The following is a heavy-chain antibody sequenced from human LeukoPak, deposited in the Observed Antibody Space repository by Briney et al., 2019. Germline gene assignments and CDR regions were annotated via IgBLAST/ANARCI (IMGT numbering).Heavy chain of an antibody. Sequence: GGSLRLSCAASGFTFSDYYMSWIRQAPGKGLEWVSYISSSGSTIYYADSVKGRFTISRDNAKNSLYLQVNSLRAEDTAVYYCASPMTTVTKVYPGYYYYYMDVWGKGTTVTVSS. CDR1: GFTFSDYY. J-gene: IGHJ6*03. V-gene: IGHV3-11*04. CDR3: ASPMTTVTKVYPGYYYYYMDV. D-gene: IGHD4-17*01. CDR2: ISSSGSTI.